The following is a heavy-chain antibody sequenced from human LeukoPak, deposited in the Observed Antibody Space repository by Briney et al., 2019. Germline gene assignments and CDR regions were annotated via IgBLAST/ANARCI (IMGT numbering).Heavy chain of an antibody. CDR3: ASLPGAVAGVEF. Sequence: GGSLRLSCAASGFTLSSYSMNWVRQAPGKGLEWVSSISSSSSYIYYADSVKGRFTISRDNAKNSLYLQMNSLRAEDTAVYYCASLPGAVAGVEFWGQGTLVTVSS. CDR2: ISSSSSYI. CDR1: GFTLSSYS. D-gene: IGHD6-19*01. J-gene: IGHJ4*02. V-gene: IGHV3-21*01.